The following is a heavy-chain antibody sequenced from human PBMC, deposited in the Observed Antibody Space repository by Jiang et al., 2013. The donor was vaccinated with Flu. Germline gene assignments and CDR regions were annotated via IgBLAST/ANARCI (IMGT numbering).Heavy chain of an antibody. CDR3: VRCLTGDYYGMDV. J-gene: IGHJ6*02. Sequence: VSSYDAAWNWIRQSPSRGLEWLGRTFYRSKWHYDYADSVRGRITVNPDTSKNQFSLHLNSVTPEDTAVYYCVRCLTGDYYGMDVWSLGSTVTVSS. CDR2: TFYRSKWHY. CDR1: VSSYDAA. D-gene: IGHD1-20*01. V-gene: IGHV6-1*01.